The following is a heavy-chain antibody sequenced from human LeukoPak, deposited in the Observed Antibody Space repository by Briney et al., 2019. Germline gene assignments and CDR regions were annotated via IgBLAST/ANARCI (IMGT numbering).Heavy chain of an antibody. CDR3: ARAVGPFDY. Sequence: GRSLRLSCAASGFTFSTYGMHWVRQAPGKGLEWVAVIWIDGSNKYYADSVKGRFTISRDNSKDTLYLQMNSLRAEDTAVYYCARAVGPFDYWGQGTVVTVSS. CDR1: GFTFSTYG. CDR2: IWIDGSNK. V-gene: IGHV3-33*01. J-gene: IGHJ4*02. D-gene: IGHD3-16*01.